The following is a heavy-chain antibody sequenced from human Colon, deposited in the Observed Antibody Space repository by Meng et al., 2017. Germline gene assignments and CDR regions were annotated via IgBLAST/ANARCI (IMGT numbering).Heavy chain of an antibody. CDR3: ARGDNWNDLDY. Sequence: GGSLRLSCTASGFIFSYYAIHWVRQAPGKGLGWVAVISYDEKNRYYADSVKGRFTISRDNSKDTLYLEMNSLRPEDTAVYYCARGDNWNDLDYWGQGTLVTVSS. J-gene: IGHJ4*02. V-gene: IGHV3-30*04. D-gene: IGHD1-20*01. CDR1: GFIFSYYA. CDR2: ISYDEKNR.